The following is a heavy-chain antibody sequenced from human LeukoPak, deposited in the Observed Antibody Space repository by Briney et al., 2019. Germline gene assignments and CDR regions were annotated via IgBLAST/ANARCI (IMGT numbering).Heavy chain of an antibody. CDR2: INWNGGST. CDR3: ARKEDYYYYYMDV. J-gene: IGHJ6*03. Sequence: PGGSLRLSCAASGFTFSNYWMHWVRQAPGKGLVWVSGINWNGGSTGYADSVKGRFTISRDNAKNSLYLQMNSLRAEDTALYYCARKEDYYYYYMDVWGKGTTVTVSS. V-gene: IGHV3-20*04. CDR1: GFTFSNYW.